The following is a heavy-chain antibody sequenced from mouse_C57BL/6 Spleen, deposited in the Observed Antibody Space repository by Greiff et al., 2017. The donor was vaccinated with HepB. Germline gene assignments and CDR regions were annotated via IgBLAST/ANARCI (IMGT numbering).Heavy chain of an antibody. CDR2: INPGSGGT. D-gene: IGHD1-3*01. CDR3: AIGARYFDV. CDR1: GYAFTNYL. Sequence: QVQLQQSGAELVRPGTSVKVSCKASGYAFTNYLIEWVKQRPGQGLEWIGVINPGSGGTNYNEKFKGKATLTADKSSSTAYMQLSSLTSEDSAVYFCAIGARYFDVWGTGTTVTVSS. J-gene: IGHJ1*03. V-gene: IGHV1-54*01.